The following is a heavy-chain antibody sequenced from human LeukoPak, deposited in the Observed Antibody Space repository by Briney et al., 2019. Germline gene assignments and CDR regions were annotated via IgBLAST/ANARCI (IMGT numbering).Heavy chain of an antibody. V-gene: IGHV1-69*05. CDR3: ARQVSQPTQACYYYYMDV. Sequence: SVKVSCKASGGTFSSYAISWVRQAPGQGLEWMGRIIPIFGTANCAQKFQGRVTITTDESTSTAYMELSSLRSEDTAVYYCARQVSQPTQACYYYYMDVWGKGTTVTVSS. D-gene: IGHD2-2*01. CDR1: GGTFSSYA. CDR2: IIPIFGTA. J-gene: IGHJ6*03.